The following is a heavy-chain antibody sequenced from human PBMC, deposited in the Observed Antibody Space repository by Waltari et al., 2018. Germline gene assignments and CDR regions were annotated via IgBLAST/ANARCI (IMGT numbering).Heavy chain of an antibody. V-gene: IGHV4-39*07. CDR3: AISYGSGSYQVY. D-gene: IGHD3-10*01. J-gene: IGHJ4*02. Sequence: QLQLQESGPGLVKPSETLSLTCTVSGGSISSSSYYWGWIRQPPGKGLEWIGSIYYSGITYYNPSLKSRVTISVDTSKNQFSLKLSSVTAADTAVYYCAISYGSGSYQVYWGQGTLVTVSS. CDR2: IYYSGIT. CDR1: GGSISSSSYY.